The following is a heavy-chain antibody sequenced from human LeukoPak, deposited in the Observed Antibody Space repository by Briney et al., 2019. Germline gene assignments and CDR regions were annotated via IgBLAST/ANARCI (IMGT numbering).Heavy chain of an antibody. CDR1: GFIFGGYY. CDR3: ARTQLDLDGFDI. D-gene: IGHD1-1*01. Sequence: PGGSLRLSCTASGFIFGGYYMHWIRQATGKGLECLSYISSGTINHSNYADSVKGRFTTSRDNARNSLYLQMNSLRGEDTAVYYCARTQLDLDGFDIWGQGTTVTVSS. V-gene: IGHV3-11*06. J-gene: IGHJ3*02. CDR2: ISSGTINHS.